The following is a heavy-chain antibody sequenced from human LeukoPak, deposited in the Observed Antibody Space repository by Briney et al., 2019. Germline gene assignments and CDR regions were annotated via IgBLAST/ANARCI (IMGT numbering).Heavy chain of an antibody. V-gene: IGHV1-2*02. CDR3: ARDTVWFGELTDDY. J-gene: IGHJ4*02. D-gene: IGHD3-10*01. Sequence: ASVKVSCKASGYTFTGYYMHWVRQAPGQGLEWMGWINPNSGGTNYAQKFQGRVTMTRDTSISTAYMELSRLRSDDTAVYYCARDTVWFGELTDDYWGQGTLVTVSS. CDR1: GYTFTGYY. CDR2: INPNSGGT.